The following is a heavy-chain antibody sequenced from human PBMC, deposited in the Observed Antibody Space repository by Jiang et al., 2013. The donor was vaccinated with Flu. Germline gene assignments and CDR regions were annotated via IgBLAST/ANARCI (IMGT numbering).Heavy chain of an antibody. CDR3: ARGANVVVPAAMFGSAYFDY. Sequence: TNYNPSLKSRVTISVDKSKNQXSLKLSSVTAADTAVYYCARGANVVVPAAMFGSAYFDYWGQGTLVTVSS. CDR2: T. J-gene: IGHJ4*02. D-gene: IGHD2-2*01. V-gene: IGHV4-4*02.